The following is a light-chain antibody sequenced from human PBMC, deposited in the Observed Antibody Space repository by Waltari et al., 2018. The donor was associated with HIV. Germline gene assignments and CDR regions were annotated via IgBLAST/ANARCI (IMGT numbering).Light chain of an antibody. CDR1: QNINSD. Sequence: EIVLTQSPAPLSVSPGERATLPCQASQNINSDLAWYQQKVGQAPRLLIYGASTRATGIPAKFSGSGSGTEFTLTISSLQSEDFALYYCQQYTNWPPGDTFGQGTKLEIK. V-gene: IGKV3-15*01. CDR2: GAS. CDR3: QQYTNWPPGDT. J-gene: IGKJ2*01.